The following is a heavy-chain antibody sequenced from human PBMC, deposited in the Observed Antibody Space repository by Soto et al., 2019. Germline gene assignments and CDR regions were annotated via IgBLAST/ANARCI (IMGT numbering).Heavy chain of an antibody. CDR3: ARGYVDTALYYYYYGMDV. V-gene: IGHV1-18*01. J-gene: IGHJ6*02. CDR1: GYTFTSYG. D-gene: IGHD5-18*01. CDR2: ISAYNGNT. Sequence: GASVKVSCKASGYTFTSYGISWVRQAPGQGLEWMGWISAYNGNTNYAQKLQGRVTMTTDTSTSTAYMELRSLRSDDTAVYYCARGYVDTALYYYYYGMDVWGQGTTVTVSS.